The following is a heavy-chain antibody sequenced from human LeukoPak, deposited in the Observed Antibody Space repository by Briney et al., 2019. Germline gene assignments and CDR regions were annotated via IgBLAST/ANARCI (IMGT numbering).Heavy chain of an antibody. J-gene: IGHJ3*02. CDR1: VGTFSRYA. Sequence: ASEKLSCKAPVGTFSRYAISWVRQAPGQGLEWMWWGSAYNGNTNYAHKLLGRVTMTTDTSTSNAYLELRSLISAATAVYYCARVFQIAAAAHDAFDIWGQGTMVTVSS. CDR3: ARVFQIAAAAHDAFDI. V-gene: IGHV1-18*01. CDR2: GSAYNGNT. D-gene: IGHD6-13*01.